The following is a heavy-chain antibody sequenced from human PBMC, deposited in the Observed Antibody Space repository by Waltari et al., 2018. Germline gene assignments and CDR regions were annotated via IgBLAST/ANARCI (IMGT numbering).Heavy chain of an antibody. D-gene: IGHD1-7*01. CDR1: GFSFSSHA. V-gene: IGHV3-23*01. Sequence: EVQLLESGGGLVQPGGSLRLSCAASGFSFSSHAMSWVRRAPGKGFEWVFVIVGSGVSTYYADSVKGRFTISGDNSKNTLYLQMNSLKTEDTAVYYCTTETELPRGDYFDDWGQGTLVTVSS. CDR3: TTETELPRGDYFDD. CDR2: IVGSGVST. J-gene: IGHJ4*02.